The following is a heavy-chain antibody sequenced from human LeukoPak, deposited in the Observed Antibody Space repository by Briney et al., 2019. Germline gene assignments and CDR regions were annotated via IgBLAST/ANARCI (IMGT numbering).Heavy chain of an antibody. CDR3: AREGIAAAGTVSYYYYYYYMDV. Sequence: GGSLRLSCAASGFTFSSYEMNWVRQAPGKGLEWVSYISSSSSTIYYADSVKGRFTISRDNAKNSLYLQMNSLRAEDTAVYYCAREGIAAAGTVSYYYYYYYMDVWGKGTTVTVSS. D-gene: IGHD6-13*01. CDR2: ISSSSSTI. V-gene: IGHV3-48*01. J-gene: IGHJ6*03. CDR1: GFTFSSYE.